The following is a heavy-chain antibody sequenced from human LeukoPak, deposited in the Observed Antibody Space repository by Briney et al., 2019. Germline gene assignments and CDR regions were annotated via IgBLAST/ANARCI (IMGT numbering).Heavy chain of an antibody. CDR1: GYSISSGYY. J-gene: IGHJ4*02. D-gene: IGHD6-13*01. Sequence: SEPLSLTCTVSGYSISSGYYWGWIRQPPGKGLEWIGSIYHSGSTYYNPSLKSRVTISVDTSKNQFSLKLSSVTAADTAVYYCASSSWLQRYFDYWGQGTLVTVSS. V-gene: IGHV4-38-2*02. CDR3: ASSSWLQRYFDY. CDR2: IYHSGST.